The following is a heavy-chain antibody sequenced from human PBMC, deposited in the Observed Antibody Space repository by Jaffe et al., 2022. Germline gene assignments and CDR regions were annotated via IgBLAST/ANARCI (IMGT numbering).Heavy chain of an antibody. J-gene: IGHJ6*03. CDR3: ARSYYYGSGSYSLYYYYMDV. CDR2: INPNSGGT. D-gene: IGHD3-10*01. V-gene: IGHV1-2*06. Sequence: QVQLVQSGAEVKKPGASVKVSCKASGYTFTGYYMHWVRQAPGQGLEWMGRINPNSGGTNYAQKFQGRVTMTRDTSISTAYMELSRLRSDDTAVYYCARSYYYGSGSYSLYYYYMDVWGKGTTVTVSS. CDR1: GYTFTGYY.